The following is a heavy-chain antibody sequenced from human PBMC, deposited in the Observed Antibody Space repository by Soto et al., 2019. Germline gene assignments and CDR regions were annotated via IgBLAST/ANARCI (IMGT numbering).Heavy chain of an antibody. J-gene: IGHJ4*02. D-gene: IGHD6-6*01. CDR3: ARGYSSSSDPFDY. CDR1: GGTFSSYA. V-gene: IGHV1-69*13. Sequence: AASVKVSCKASGGTFSSYAISWVRQAPGQGLEWMGGVIPIVGTPNYAQKFQGRVTITADESTSTVYMELSSLISEDTAVYFCARGYSSSSDPFDYWGQGTLVTVSS. CDR2: VIPIVGTP.